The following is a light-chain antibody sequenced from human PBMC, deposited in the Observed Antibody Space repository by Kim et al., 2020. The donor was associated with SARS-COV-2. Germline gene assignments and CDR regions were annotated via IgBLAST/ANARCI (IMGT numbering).Light chain of an antibody. V-gene: IGLV1-44*01. J-gene: IGLJ2*01. Sequence: QSVLTQPPSASGTPGQRVTISCSGSSSNIGSNPVNWYQQFPGTAPKLLIYTNNQWPSGVPDRFSGSKSGTSASLAISGLQSEDEADYYCAACDDSLNGVVFGRGTKLTVL. CDR3: AACDDSLNGVV. CDR2: TNN. CDR1: SSNIGSNP.